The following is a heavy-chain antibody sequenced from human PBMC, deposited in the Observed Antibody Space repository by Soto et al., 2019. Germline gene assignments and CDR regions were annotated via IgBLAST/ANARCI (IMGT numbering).Heavy chain of an antibody. D-gene: IGHD5-12*01. V-gene: IGHV4-59*13. Sequence: QVQLRESGPGLLKPSETLSLTCTISGGSISTYYWSWIRQAPGKGLEWIAYIYYSGSTNYSPSLKSRATISVDTSKNQFSLRLASVTAADSAMYYCARGGAVLIGYLQPFDFWGRGTLVAVS. CDR2: IYYSGST. CDR3: ARGGAVLIGYLQPFDF. J-gene: IGHJ4*02. CDR1: GGSISTYY.